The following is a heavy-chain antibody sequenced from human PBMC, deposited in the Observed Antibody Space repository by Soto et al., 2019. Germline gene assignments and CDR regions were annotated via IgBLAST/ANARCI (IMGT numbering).Heavy chain of an antibody. V-gene: IGHV1-69*13. D-gene: IGHD2-2*01. Sequence: SVKVSCKASGGTFSSYAISWVRQAPGQGLEWMGGIIPIFGTANYAQKFQGRVTITADESTSTAYMELSSLRSEDTAVYYCARRYCSSTSCYAPFDYWGQGTLVTVSS. J-gene: IGHJ4*02. CDR1: GGTFSSYA. CDR3: ARRYCSSTSCYAPFDY. CDR2: IIPIFGTA.